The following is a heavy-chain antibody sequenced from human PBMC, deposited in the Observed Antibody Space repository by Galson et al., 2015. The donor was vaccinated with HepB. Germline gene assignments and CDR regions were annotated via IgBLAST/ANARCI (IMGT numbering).Heavy chain of an antibody. CDR3: ARDHAMAGIDF. CDR2: IKTDGSAK. J-gene: IGHJ4*02. D-gene: IGHD6-19*01. Sequence: SLRLSCAVSGFTYSNYWMSWVRQAPGKGLEWVANIKTDGSAKYYVDSVKGRFTISRDNAKNSLYLQMNSLRVEDTAVYYCARDHAMAGIDFWGRGTLVTVSS. V-gene: IGHV3-7*03. CDR1: GFTYSNYW.